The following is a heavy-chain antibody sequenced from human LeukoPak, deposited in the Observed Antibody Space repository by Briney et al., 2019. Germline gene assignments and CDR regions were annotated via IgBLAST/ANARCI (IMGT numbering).Heavy chain of an antibody. CDR1: GGSFSGYY. V-gene: IGHV4-34*01. Sequence: SETLSLTCAVYGGSFSGYYWSWIRQPPGKGLEWIGEINHSGSTNYNPSLKSRVTTSVDTSKNQFSLKLSSVTAADTAVYYCASLGGIAAAGTPRYGMDVWGKGTTVTVSS. CDR2: INHSGST. CDR3: ASLGGIAAAGTPRYGMDV. J-gene: IGHJ6*04. D-gene: IGHD6-13*01.